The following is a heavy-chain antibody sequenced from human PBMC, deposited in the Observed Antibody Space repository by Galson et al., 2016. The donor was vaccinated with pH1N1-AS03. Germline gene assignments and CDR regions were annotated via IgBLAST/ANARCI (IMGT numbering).Heavy chain of an antibody. J-gene: IGHJ4*02. CDR1: GLEFSYFW. CDR3: ARGEMIGDDS. D-gene: IGHD3-16*01. Sequence: SLRLSCAASGLEFSYFWMTWLRQAPGKGPEWVANIKQDGSETHYVDSVKGRFTISRDNAKNSLYLQMNSLRVEDTAMYYCARGEMIGDDSWGQGTLVTVSS. CDR2: IKQDGSET. V-gene: IGHV3-7*03.